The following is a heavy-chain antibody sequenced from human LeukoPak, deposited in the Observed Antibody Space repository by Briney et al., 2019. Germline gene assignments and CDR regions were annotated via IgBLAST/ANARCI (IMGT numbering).Heavy chain of an antibody. J-gene: IGHJ4*02. CDR1: GGSISSYC. CDR3: ARGGEGYYDSSGYYPFDY. V-gene: IGHV4-59*01. CDR2: IYYSGST. D-gene: IGHD3-22*01. Sequence: SETLSLTCTVSGGSISSYCWSWIRQPPGKGLEWIGYIYYSGSTNYNPSLKSRVTISVDTSKNQFSLKLSSVTAADTAVYYCARGGEGYYDSSGYYPFDYWGQGTLVTVSS.